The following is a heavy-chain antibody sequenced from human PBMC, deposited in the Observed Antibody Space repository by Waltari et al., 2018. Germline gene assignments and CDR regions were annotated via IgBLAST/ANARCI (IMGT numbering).Heavy chain of an antibody. CDR2: VRGDGKT. Sequence: QLQLQESGPGLVKPSGTLSLICAVSGDSMSTSDYWSWVRQPPGKGLEWIGQVRGDGKTNYDPSFASRVTMSLDTSTSHFALKLTSATAADTALYYCARDRGRGLYLDTWGQGTLVTVSP. CDR1: GDSMSTSDY. CDR3: ARDRGRGLYLDT. V-gene: IGHV4-4*02. D-gene: IGHD1-1*01. J-gene: IGHJ4*02.